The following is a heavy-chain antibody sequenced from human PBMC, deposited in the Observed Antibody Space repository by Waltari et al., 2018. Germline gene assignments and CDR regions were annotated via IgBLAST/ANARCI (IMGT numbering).Heavy chain of an antibody. CDR3: ARDRIVATTKRTNGFDP. Sequence: QVQLVQSGAEVKNPGASVKVSCKASGYTFTSYALHWVRPAPGQRLEWMGLINVGNGNTKYSQEFQGRVTITRDTSACTAYMELSSLRSEDTAVYYCARDRIVATTKRTNGFDPWGQGTLVTVSS. CDR2: INVGNGNT. D-gene: IGHD5-12*01. J-gene: IGHJ5*02. CDR1: GYTFTSYA. V-gene: IGHV1-3*01.